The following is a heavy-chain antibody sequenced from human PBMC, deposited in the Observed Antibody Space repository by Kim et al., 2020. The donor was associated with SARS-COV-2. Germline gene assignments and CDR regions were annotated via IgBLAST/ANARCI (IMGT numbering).Heavy chain of an antibody. J-gene: IGHJ4*02. D-gene: IGHD5-12*01. Sequence: GGSLRLSCAASGFTFSSSAMHWARQTPGKGLEWLALIWNDGSNQYYVDSVKGRSTISRDNSKNTLYLQMNSLRADDTAVYYCARDGYNSERYYFNYWGQGTLVTVSS. CDR3: ARDGYNSERYYFNY. V-gene: IGHV3-33*08. CDR1: GFTFSSSA. CDR2: IWNDGSNQ.